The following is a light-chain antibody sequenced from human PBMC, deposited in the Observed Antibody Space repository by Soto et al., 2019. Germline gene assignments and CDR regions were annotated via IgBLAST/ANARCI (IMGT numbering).Light chain of an antibody. Sequence: DIVLTQSPATLSLSPGERATLSCRASQSISSHLAWYQQKPGQAPRLLIYGASNMATGIPARFSGSGSGTDFTLTISSLEPEDFAVYYCQQRINWPLTFGGGTKVEIK. CDR3: QQRINWPLT. CDR1: QSISSH. J-gene: IGKJ4*02. V-gene: IGKV3-11*01. CDR2: GAS.